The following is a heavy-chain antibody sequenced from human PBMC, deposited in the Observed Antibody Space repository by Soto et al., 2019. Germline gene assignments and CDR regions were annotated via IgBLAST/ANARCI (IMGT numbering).Heavy chain of an antibody. CDR3: ARERSSSRFDY. CDR2: ISYDGSNK. D-gene: IGHD6-6*01. V-gene: IGHV3-30-3*01. CDR1: GFTFSSYA. J-gene: IGHJ4*02. Sequence: GGSLRLSCAASGFTFSSYAMHWVRQAPGKGLEWVAVISYDGSNKYYADSVKGRFTISRDNSKNTLYLQMNSLRAEDTAVYYCARERSSSRFDYWGQGTLVTVSS.